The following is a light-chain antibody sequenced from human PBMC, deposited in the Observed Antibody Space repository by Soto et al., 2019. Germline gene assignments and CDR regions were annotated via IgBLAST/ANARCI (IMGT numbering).Light chain of an antibody. CDR3: QVWDSSTDRYV. J-gene: IGLJ1*01. CDR1: KIGTKI. Sequence: APRQAARMTCGGKKIGTKIVDWSQQKQGQAPVLVVYDDGDRPSGIPERFSGSNSGNTATLTISRVEAGDEADYYCQVWDSSTDRYVFGTGTKVTVL. CDR2: DDG. V-gene: IGLV3-21*02.